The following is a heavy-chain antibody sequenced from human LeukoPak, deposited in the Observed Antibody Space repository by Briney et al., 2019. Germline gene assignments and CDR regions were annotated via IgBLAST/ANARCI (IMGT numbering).Heavy chain of an antibody. CDR1: GFTFSSYE. Sequence: GGPLRLSCAASGFTFSSYEMNWVRQAPGKGLEWVSYISSSGSTIYYADSVKGRFTISRDNAKNSLYLQMNSLRAEDTAVYYCARDGESIAAAGSIDYWGQGTLVTVSS. J-gene: IGHJ4*02. V-gene: IGHV3-48*03. CDR3: ARDGESIAAAGSIDY. D-gene: IGHD6-13*01. CDR2: ISSSGSTI.